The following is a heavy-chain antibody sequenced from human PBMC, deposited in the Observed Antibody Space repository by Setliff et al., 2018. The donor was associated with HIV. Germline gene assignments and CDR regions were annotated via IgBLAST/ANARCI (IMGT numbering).Heavy chain of an antibody. CDR3: ARRSDWFDP. CDR2: IYTSGST. CDR1: GGSISSYY. V-gene: IGHV4-4*09. Sequence: SETLSLTCTVSGGSISSYYWSWIRQPPGKGLGWIGYIYTSGSTNYNPSLKSRVTISVDTSKNQFSLKLSSVTAADTAVYFCARRSDWFDPWGQGTLVTVSS. J-gene: IGHJ5*02.